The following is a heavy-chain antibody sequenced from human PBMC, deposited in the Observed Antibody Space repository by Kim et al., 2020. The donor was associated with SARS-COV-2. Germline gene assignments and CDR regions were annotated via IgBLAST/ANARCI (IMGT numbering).Heavy chain of an antibody. CDR2: ISSSNIYT. CDR3: ARDMDYYGSGSYRGY. CDR1: GFTFSDYY. V-gene: IGHV3-11*05. Sequence: GSLRLSCAASGFTFSDYYMSWIRQAPGKGLEWVSYISSSNIYTNYADSVKGRFTISRDNAKNSLYLQMNSLRAEDTAVYYCARDMDYYGSGSYRGYWGQGTLVTVSS. J-gene: IGHJ4*02. D-gene: IGHD3-10*01.